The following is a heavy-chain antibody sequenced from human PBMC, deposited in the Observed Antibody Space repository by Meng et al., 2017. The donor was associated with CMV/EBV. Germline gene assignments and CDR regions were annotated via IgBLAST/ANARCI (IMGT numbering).Heavy chain of an antibody. D-gene: IGHD4-23*01. CDR3: ARDYGGNSNYYYGMDV. Sequence: GESLKISCAASGFTFSRYSMNWVRQAPGKGLEWVSSISSSSSYIYYADSVKGRFTISRDNAKNSLYLQMNSLRAEDTAVYYCARDYGGNSNYYYGMDVWGQGTTVTVSS. J-gene: IGHJ6*02. V-gene: IGHV3-21*01. CDR1: GFTFSRYS. CDR2: ISSSSSYI.